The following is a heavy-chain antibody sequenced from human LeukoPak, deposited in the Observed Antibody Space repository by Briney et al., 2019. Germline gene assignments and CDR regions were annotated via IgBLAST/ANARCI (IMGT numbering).Heavy chain of an antibody. CDR2: IDSDGSTT. CDR3: ARSVYDSGGYYRVLDY. Sequence: GGSLRLSCAASGFTFSSYWMHWVRQAPGKGLVWASRIDSDGSTTSYADSVKGRFTISRDNAKNTLYLQMNSLRAEDTAVYYCARSVYDSGGYYRVLDYWGQGTLVTVSS. J-gene: IGHJ4*02. V-gene: IGHV3-74*01. D-gene: IGHD3-22*01. CDR1: GFTFSSYW.